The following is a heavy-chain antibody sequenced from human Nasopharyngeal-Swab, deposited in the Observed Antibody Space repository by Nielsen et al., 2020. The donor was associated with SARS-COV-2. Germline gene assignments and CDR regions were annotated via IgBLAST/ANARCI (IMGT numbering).Heavy chain of an antibody. J-gene: IGHJ4*02. Sequence: GGSLRFSCAASGFTFSSYAMSWVRQAPGKGLEWVSVIYSGGSSTYYADSVKGRFTISRDNSKNTPYLQMNSLRAEDTAVYYCAKVASSSWYNYFDYWGQGTLVTVSS. CDR1: GFTFSSYA. CDR2: IYSGGSST. V-gene: IGHV3-23*03. CDR3: AKVASSSWYNYFDY. D-gene: IGHD6-13*01.